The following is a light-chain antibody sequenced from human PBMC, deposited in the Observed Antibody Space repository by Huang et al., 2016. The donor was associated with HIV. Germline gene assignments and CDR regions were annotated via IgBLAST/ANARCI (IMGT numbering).Light chain of an antibody. J-gene: IGKJ2*01. CDR3: QQSAVTPRT. CDR1: QNINRY. Sequence: DIQITQSPSSLSASVGARVIITCRASQNINRYLNWYKQQPGKAPKLLISGASKLQSGGPSSFSGSGSGTHFTLAISSLQPEDSATYYCQQSAVTPRTFGQGTKLEI. V-gene: IGKV1-39*01. CDR2: GAS.